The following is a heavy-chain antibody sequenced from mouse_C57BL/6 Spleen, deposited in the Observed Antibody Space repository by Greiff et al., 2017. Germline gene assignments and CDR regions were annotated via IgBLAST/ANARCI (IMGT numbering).Heavy chain of an antibody. CDR2: ISGGGSYT. J-gene: IGHJ4*01. CDR3: ARQGDYDAGGYAMDY. Sequence: EVHLVESGGDLVKPGGSLKLSCAASGFTFSSYGMSWVRQTPDERLEWVATISGGGSYTYYPDSVKGRFTISRDNAKNTLYRQMSSLKSEDTAMYYCARQGDYDAGGYAMDYWGQRTSVTGSS. V-gene: IGHV5-6*01. D-gene: IGHD2-4*01. CDR1: GFTFSSYG.